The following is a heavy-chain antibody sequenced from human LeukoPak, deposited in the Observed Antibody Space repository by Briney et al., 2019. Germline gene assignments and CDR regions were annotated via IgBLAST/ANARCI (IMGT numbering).Heavy chain of an antibody. J-gene: IGHJ4*02. V-gene: IGHV3-30*18. D-gene: IGHD6-13*01. CDR2: ISYDGSNK. CDR3: ANLATYSSSWYDDY. Sequence: GGSLRLSCAASGFTVSSNYMSWVRQAPGKGLEWVAVISYDGSNKYYADSVKGRFTISRDNSKNTLYLQMNSLRAEDTAVYYCANLATYSSSWYDDYWGQGTLVTVSS. CDR1: GFTVSSNY.